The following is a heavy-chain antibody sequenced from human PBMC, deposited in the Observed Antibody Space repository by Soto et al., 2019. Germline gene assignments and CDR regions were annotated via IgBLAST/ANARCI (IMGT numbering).Heavy chain of an antibody. Sequence: ASVKVSCKASGGTFSSYAISWVRQAPGQGLEWMGGIIPIFGTANYAQKFQGRVTITADESTSTAYMELSSLRSEDTAVYYCASIAAAGNSDYWGQGTLVTVSS. CDR2: IIPIFGTA. CDR1: GGTFSSYA. J-gene: IGHJ4*02. V-gene: IGHV1-69*13. D-gene: IGHD6-13*01. CDR3: ASIAAAGNSDY.